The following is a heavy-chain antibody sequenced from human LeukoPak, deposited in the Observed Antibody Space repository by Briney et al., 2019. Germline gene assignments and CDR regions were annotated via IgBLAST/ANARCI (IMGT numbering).Heavy chain of an antibody. CDR1: GGSISSYY. J-gene: IGHJ6*02. Sequence: ASETLSLTCTVSGGSISSYYWSWIRQPPGKGLEWIGYIYYSGSTNYNPSLKSRVTISVDTSKNQFSLKLSSVTAADTAVYYCARGSHPYYYYGMDVWGQGTTVTVSS. V-gene: IGHV4-59*01. CDR2: IYYSGST. CDR3: ARGSHPYYYYGMDV.